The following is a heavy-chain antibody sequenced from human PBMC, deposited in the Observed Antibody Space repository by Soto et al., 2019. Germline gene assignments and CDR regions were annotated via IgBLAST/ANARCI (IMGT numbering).Heavy chain of an antibody. CDR1: GGTFSTHA. D-gene: IGHD2-15*01. V-gene: IGHV1-69*13. J-gene: IGHJ6*02. Sequence: SVKVSCKASGGTFSTHAIIWVRQAPGHGLEWMGGIIPISGTTYYTQKYQGRVTITADEPTSTAFMELSSLKSEDTAVFYCARGYCSGGNCYSGMDVWGQGTMVTVSS. CDR3: ARGYCSGGNCYSGMDV. CDR2: IIPISGTT.